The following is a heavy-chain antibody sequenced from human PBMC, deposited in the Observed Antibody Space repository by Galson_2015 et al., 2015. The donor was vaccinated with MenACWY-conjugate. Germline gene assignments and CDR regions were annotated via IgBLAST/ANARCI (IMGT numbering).Heavy chain of an antibody. V-gene: IGHV3-30*18. CDR2: ISYDGSNK. CDR1: GFSLSSCG. Sequence: SLRLSCAASGFSLSSCGMHWVRQAPGKGLEWVAVISYDGSNKYYADSVKGRFTISRDNSKNTLYLQMNSLRAEDTAVYYCAKGSMVRGIIISLDYWGQGTLVTVSS. CDR3: AKGSMVRGIIISLDY. J-gene: IGHJ4*02. D-gene: IGHD3-10*01.